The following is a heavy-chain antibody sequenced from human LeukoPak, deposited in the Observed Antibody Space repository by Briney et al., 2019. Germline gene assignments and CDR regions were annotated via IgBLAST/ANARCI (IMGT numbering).Heavy chain of an antibody. CDR1: GGSISSSHW. CDR2: IYHSVST. CDR3: ARAPVTTPYYFDY. Sequence: SETLSLTCAVPGGSISSSHWWSWVRQPPGKGLEWIGEIYHSVSTNYNPSLKSRVTISVDKSNSHFSLKLISVTAADTAVYYCARAPVTTPYYFDYWGQGTLVTVSS. J-gene: IGHJ4*02. V-gene: IGHV4-4*02. D-gene: IGHD4-17*01.